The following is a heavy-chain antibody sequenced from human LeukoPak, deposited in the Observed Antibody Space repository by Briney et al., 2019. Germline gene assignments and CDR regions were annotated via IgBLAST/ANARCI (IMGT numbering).Heavy chain of an antibody. CDR2: IHYTGST. D-gene: IGHD7-27*01. CDR3: AQSPLGMV. CDR1: GGSISSYY. Sequence: PSETLSLTCTVSGGSISSYYWSWIRQPPGKGLEWIGYIHYTGSTNYNPSLKSRVTISVDTSKNQFSLKLSSVTAADTAVYYCAQSPLGMVWGRGTLVTVSS. V-gene: IGHV4-59*01. J-gene: IGHJ4*02.